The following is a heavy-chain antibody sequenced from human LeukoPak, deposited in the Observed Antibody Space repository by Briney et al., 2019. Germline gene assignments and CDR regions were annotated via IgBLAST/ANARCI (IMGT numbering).Heavy chain of an antibody. CDR1: GFTFSSYW. D-gene: IGHD2-2*01. V-gene: IGHV3-7*03. J-gene: IGHJ6*04. CDR3: ARDRLGDSVVPAAMPWYYYGMDV. CDR2: IKQDGSEK. Sequence: GSLRLSCAASGFTFSSYWMSWVRQAPGKGLEWVANIKQDGSEKYYVDSVKGRFTISRDNAKNSLYLQMNSLRAEDTAVYYCARDRLGDSVVPAAMPWYYYGMDVWGKGTTVTVSS.